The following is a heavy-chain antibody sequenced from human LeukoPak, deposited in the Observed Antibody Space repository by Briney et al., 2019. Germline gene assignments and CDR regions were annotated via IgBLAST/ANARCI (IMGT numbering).Heavy chain of an antibody. CDR2: IYCSGST. CDR3: ARRTLNGSGSYYFDY. Sequence: SETLSLTCTVSGGSISSNYWSWIRQPPGKGLEWIGYIYCSGSTNYNPSLKSRVTISVDTSKIQFSLKLSSVTAADTAVYYCARRTLNGSGSYYFDYWGQGTLVTVSS. CDR1: GGSISSNY. J-gene: IGHJ4*02. V-gene: IGHV4-59*08. D-gene: IGHD3-10*01.